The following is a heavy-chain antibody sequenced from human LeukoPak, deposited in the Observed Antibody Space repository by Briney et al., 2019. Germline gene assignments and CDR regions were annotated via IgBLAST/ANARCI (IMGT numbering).Heavy chain of an antibody. V-gene: IGHV3-48*03. CDR3: ARTPRPSGPFDP. CDR1: GFTFSSYE. J-gene: IGHJ5*02. CDR2: ISSSGSTI. D-gene: IGHD2-15*01. Sequence: GGSLRLSCAASGFTFSSYEMNWVRQAPGKGLEWVSYISSSGSTIYYADSVKGRFTISRDNAKNSLYLQMNSLRVEDTAVYYCARTPRPSGPFDPWGQGTLVTVSS.